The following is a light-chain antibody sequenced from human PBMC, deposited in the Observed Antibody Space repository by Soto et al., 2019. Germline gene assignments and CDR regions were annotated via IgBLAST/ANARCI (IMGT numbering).Light chain of an antibody. CDR1: QSISSW. Sequence: DIPMTQSPSTLSASVGDRVTIPCRASQSISSWLAWYQQKPGKAPKLLISKASSLQSGVPSRFSGSGSGTEFTLTISSLQPDDFATYYCQQYNSYPWMVGQGTKVEIK. CDR2: KAS. J-gene: IGKJ1*01. CDR3: QQYNSYPWM. V-gene: IGKV1-5*03.